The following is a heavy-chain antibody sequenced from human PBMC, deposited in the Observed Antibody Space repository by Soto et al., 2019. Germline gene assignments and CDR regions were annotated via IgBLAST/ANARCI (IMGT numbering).Heavy chain of an antibody. V-gene: IGHV3-23*01. CDR1: GITFNNYA. Sequence: EVQLLESGGGLVQPGGSLRLSCAASGITFNNYALNWVRKAPGKGLEWVSGISGSGTGTYYADSVKGRFTISRDNSKSTVYLHMNSLRADDTAIYYCAKEGGGGAAMVTSYFDYWGQGTLVTVSS. CDR3: AKEGGGGAAMVTSYFDY. D-gene: IGHD5-18*01. J-gene: IGHJ4*02. CDR2: ISGSGTGT.